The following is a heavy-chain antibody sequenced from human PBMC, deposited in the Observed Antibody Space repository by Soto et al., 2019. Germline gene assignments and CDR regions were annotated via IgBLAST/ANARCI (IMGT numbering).Heavy chain of an antibody. J-gene: IGHJ3*02. CDR1: GGSISSSSYY. Sequence: SETLSLTCTVSGGSISSSSYYWGWIRQPPGKGLEWIGSIYYSGSTYYNPSLKSRVTISVDTSKNQFSLKLSSVTAADTAVYYCARGGEDYGGNPHAFAIWGQGTMVTVAS. D-gene: IGHD4-17*01. CDR3: ARGGEDYGGNPHAFAI. CDR2: IYYSGST. V-gene: IGHV4-39*01.